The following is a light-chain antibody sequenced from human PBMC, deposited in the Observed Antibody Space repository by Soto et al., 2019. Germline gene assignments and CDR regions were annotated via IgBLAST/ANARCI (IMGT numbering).Light chain of an antibody. V-gene: IGKV1-8*01. CDR2: AAS. Sequence: AIRMTQSPSSLSASTRDTVPITCRASQAISSYLAWYQQNPGKAPKLLIYAASTLQSGVPSRFSGSGSGTDFTLTISGLQSEDFATYYCQQYYSYPLTFGGGTKVDIK. CDR1: QAISSY. CDR3: QQYYSYPLT. J-gene: IGKJ4*01.